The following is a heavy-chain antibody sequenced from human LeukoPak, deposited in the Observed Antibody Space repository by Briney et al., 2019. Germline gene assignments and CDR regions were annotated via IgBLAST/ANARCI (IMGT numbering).Heavy chain of an antibody. Sequence: PSETLSLTCTVSGGSISSYYWSWVRQPPGKGLESIGYIYYSGSTNYNPSLKSRVTISVDTSKNQFSLKLSSVTAADTAVYYCANWNRHDAFDIWGQGTMVTVSS. CDR3: ANWNRHDAFDI. D-gene: IGHD1-1*01. CDR1: GGSISSYY. V-gene: IGHV4-59*01. CDR2: IYYSGST. J-gene: IGHJ3*02.